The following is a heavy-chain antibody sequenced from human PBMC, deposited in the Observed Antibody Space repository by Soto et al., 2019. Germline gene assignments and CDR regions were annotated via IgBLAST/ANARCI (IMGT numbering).Heavy chain of an antibody. CDR2: INPNSGGT. J-gene: IGHJ6*02. V-gene: IGHV1-2*04. D-gene: IGHD5-12*01. Sequence: ASVKVSCKASGYTFTGYYMHWVRQAPGQGLEWMGWINPNSGGTNYAQKFQGWVTMTRDTSISTAYMELSRLRSDDTAVYYCARGGDANRYYSYGMDVWGQGTTVTVSS. CDR1: GYTFTGYY. CDR3: ARGGDANRYYSYGMDV.